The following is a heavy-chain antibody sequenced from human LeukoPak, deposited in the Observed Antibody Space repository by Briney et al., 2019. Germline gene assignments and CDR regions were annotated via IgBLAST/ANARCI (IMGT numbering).Heavy chain of an antibody. J-gene: IGHJ4*02. CDR3: ASSSSRTGSFDY. D-gene: IGHD6-13*01. V-gene: IGHV1-18*01. CDR2: ISAYNGNT. Sequence: ASVKVSCKASGYTFTSYGISWVRPAPGQGLEWMGWISAYNGNTNYAQKLQGRVTMTTDTSTSTAYMELRSLRSDDTAVYYCASSSSRTGSFDYWGQGTLVTVSS. CDR1: GYTFTSYG.